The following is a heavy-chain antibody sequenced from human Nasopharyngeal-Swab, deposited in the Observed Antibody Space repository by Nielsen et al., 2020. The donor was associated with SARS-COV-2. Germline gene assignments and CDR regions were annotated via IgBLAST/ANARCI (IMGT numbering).Heavy chain of an antibody. Sequence: GESLKISCAASGFTFSSSAMHWVRQAPGKGLEWLAIMWSDGTKQYHADPVKGRFTISRDNSKNTLYLQMNSLRDEDTALYYCAKDLRGSIDYWGQGTLVTVSS. CDR3: AKDLRGSIDY. J-gene: IGHJ4*02. CDR2: MWSDGTKQ. CDR1: GFTFSSSA. D-gene: IGHD3-16*01. V-gene: IGHV3-33*03.